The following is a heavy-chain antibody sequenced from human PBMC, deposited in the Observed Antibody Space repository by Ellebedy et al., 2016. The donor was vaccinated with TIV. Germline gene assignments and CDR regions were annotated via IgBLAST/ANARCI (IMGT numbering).Heavy chain of an antibody. CDR3: AMGGGPHFDWLLA. CDR2: IKQDGSEK. D-gene: IGHD3-9*01. V-gene: IGHV3-7*01. CDR1: GFSFSSYW. J-gene: IGHJ5*02. Sequence: GESLKISCAASGFSFSSYWMSWVRQAPGKGLEWVANIKQDGSEKYYVDSVKGRFTSSRDNAKNSLYLQMNSLRAEDTAVYYCAMGGGPHFDWLLAWGQGTLVTVSS.